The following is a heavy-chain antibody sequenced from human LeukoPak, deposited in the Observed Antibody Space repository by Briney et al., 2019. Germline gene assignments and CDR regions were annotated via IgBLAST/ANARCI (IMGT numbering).Heavy chain of an antibody. D-gene: IGHD2-2*01. Sequence: GGSLRLSCAASGFTFSSYSMNWVRQAPGKGLEWVSSISSSSSYIYYADSVKGRFTISRDNAKNSLYLQMNSLRAEDTAVYCCARDLRRVVVPAAMGGYWGQGTLVTVSS. CDR2: ISSSSSYI. CDR3: ARDLRRVVVPAAMGGY. J-gene: IGHJ4*02. V-gene: IGHV3-21*01. CDR1: GFTFSSYS.